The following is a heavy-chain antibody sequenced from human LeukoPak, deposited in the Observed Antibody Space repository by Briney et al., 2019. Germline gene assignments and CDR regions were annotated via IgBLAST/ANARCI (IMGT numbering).Heavy chain of an antibody. Sequence: QAGGSLRLSCATSGFTFSIYAMTWVRQAPGKGLEWVSTLSGSGGSTYYADSVEGRFTISRDNSKNTLSLQMNSLRADDTAVYYCAREGLRSIAARRGTRDYMDVWGKGTTVIVSS. D-gene: IGHD6-6*01. CDR1: GFTFSIYA. J-gene: IGHJ6*03. CDR3: AREGLRSIAARRGTRDYMDV. V-gene: IGHV3-23*01. CDR2: LSGSGGST.